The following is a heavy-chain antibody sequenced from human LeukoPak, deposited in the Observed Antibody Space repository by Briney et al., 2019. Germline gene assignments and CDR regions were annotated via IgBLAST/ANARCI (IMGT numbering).Heavy chain of an antibody. CDR3: ARESKDSSGYFPSHGAFDI. V-gene: IGHV4-39*02. D-gene: IGHD3-22*01. CDR2: IYYSGST. J-gene: IGHJ3*02. CDR1: GGSISSSSYY. Sequence: SSETLSLTCTVSGGSISSSSYYWGWIRQPPGKGLEWIGSIYYSGSTYYNPSLKSRVTISVDTSKNQFSLKLSSVTAADTAVYYCARESKDSSGYFPSHGAFDIWGQGTMVTVSS.